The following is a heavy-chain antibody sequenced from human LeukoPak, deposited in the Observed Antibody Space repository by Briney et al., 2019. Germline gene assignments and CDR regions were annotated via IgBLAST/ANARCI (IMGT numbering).Heavy chain of an antibody. V-gene: IGHV3-23*01. D-gene: IGHD1-26*01. CDR1: GFTFSSYA. CDR2: INGSGGRI. Sequence: GGSLRLSCAASGFTFSSYAMSWVRQAPGKGLEWVSAINGSGGRIYYADSVKGRFTISRDNSKNTLYLQMNSLRAEDTAIYYCAKAGSIRFDYWGQGTLVTVSS. CDR3: AKAGSIRFDY. J-gene: IGHJ4*02.